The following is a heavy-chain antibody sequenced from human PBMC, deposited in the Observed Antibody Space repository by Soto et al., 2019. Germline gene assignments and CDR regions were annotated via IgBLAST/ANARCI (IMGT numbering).Heavy chain of an antibody. V-gene: IGHV4-59*01. Sequence: PSETLSLTCTVSGGCISSYYWSWIRQPPGKGLEWIGYIYYSGSTNYNPSLKIRVTISVDTSKNQFSLKLSSVTAADTAVYYCARDNCSSTSCYGSWFDPWGQGTLVTVSS. CDR3: ARDNCSSTSCYGSWFDP. D-gene: IGHD2-2*01. CDR1: GGCISSYY. J-gene: IGHJ5*02. CDR2: IYYSGST.